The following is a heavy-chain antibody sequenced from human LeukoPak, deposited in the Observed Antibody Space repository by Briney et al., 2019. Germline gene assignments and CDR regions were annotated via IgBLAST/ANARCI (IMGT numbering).Heavy chain of an antibody. V-gene: IGHV3-21*01. CDR3: ARDHTMVRGVISYYYYGMDV. Sequence: GSLRLSCAASGFTFSSYSMNWVRQAPGKGLEWVSSISSSSSYIYYADSVKGRFTISRDNAKNSLYLQMNSLRAEDTAVYYCARDHTMVRGVISYYYYGMDVWGQGTTVTVSS. D-gene: IGHD3-10*01. CDR1: GFTFSSYS. CDR2: ISSSSSYI. J-gene: IGHJ6*02.